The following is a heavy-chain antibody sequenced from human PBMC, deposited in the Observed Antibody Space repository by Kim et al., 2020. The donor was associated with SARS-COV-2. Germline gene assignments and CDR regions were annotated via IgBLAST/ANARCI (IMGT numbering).Heavy chain of an antibody. CDR1: GGSFSGFY. CDR3: ARGTTGTTWIDY. CDR2: INHSGST. Sequence: SETLSLTCAVYGGSFSGFYWSWIRQPPGKGLEWIGEINHSGSTNYNPSLKSRVTISVDTSKNQFSLKLSSVTAADTAVYYCARGTTGTTWIDYWGQGTLVTVSS. J-gene: IGHJ4*02. V-gene: IGHV4-34*01. D-gene: IGHD1-1*01.